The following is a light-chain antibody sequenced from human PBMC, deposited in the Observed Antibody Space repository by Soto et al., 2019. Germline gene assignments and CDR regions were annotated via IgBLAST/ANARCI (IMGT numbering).Light chain of an antibody. CDR2: KAS. CDR3: QHYNSYSEA. CDR1: QSISYW. Sequence: DIQMTQAPSTLSASVGDRVTITCRASQSISYWLAWYQQKPGKAPTLLIHKASTLKSGVPSRFSGSGSGTELTITISSLQPDDCETYDCQHYNSYSEAFGQGTKVDIK. J-gene: IGKJ1*01. V-gene: IGKV1-5*03.